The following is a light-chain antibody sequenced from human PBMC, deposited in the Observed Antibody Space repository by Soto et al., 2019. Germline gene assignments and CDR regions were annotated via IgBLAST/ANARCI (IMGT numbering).Light chain of an antibody. Sequence: EIVLTQSPGSLSLSPGERATLSCRASQSVDSSFFAWYQQKPGQAPRLLIYGASNRATGIPDRFSGRGSGKDFTLTITVLDPEYFAVYYCQQYVSSVTFGQGTKVEIK. CDR2: GAS. J-gene: IGKJ1*01. CDR1: QSVDSSF. V-gene: IGKV3-20*01. CDR3: QQYVSSVT.